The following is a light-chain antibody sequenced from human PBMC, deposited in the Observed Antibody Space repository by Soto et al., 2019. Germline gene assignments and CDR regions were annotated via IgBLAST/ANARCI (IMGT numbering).Light chain of an antibody. CDR1: SSNIGAGYD. V-gene: IGLV1-40*01. J-gene: IGLJ1*01. Sequence: QSVLTQPPSVSGAPGQRVTISCTGSSSNIGAGYDVHWYQQLPGTAPKLLIYGNNNRPSGVPDRFSGSKSGTSASLAITGLQAEDEADYYCQSYDSSLSAYVFGTGTKVTV. CDR3: QSYDSSLSAYV. CDR2: GNN.